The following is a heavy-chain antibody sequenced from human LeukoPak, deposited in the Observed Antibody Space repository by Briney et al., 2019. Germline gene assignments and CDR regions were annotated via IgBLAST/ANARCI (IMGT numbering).Heavy chain of an antibody. CDR1: GGSISSSRFF. CDR2: INFSGTT. V-gene: IGHV4-39*07. CDR3: ARGTPFDP. Sequence: PSETLSLTCTVSGGSISSSRFFWAWIRQPPGKGLEWIGNINFSGTTYYNPSLKSRVTISVDTSKNQFSLKLSSVTAADTAVYYCARGTPFDPWGQGTLVTVSS. J-gene: IGHJ5*02.